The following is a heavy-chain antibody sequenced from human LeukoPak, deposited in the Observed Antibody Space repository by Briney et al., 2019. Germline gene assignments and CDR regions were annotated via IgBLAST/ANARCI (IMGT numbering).Heavy chain of an antibody. CDR3: ARGRGDY. V-gene: IGHV3-7*04. CDR2: IKQDGSEI. J-gene: IGHJ4*02. CDR1: GFTFRTSW. Sequence: GGSLRLSCAASGFTFRTSWLNWVRQAPGKGLEWVAQIKQDGSEIYYMDSVKGRFTISRDDAKNSVLLQMNSLTAEDTAIYYCARGRGDYWGQGTLVTVSS. D-gene: IGHD3-10*01.